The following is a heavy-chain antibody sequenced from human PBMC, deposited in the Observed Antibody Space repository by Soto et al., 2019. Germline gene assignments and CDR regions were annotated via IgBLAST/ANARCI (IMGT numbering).Heavy chain of an antibody. CDR3: AKRGILGAQGMAYFDL. J-gene: IGHJ2*01. V-gene: IGHV3-30*18. CDR1: GFTFNTYA. Sequence: QVQLMESGGGVVQPVRSLRLSCAASGFTFNTYAMHWVRQAPGKGLEWVAVITPDGTEQYYADSVKGRFTISRDNSKNTLYLQMNSLGLEDMSIYHCAKRGILGAQGMAYFDLWGRGTLVTVSS. CDR2: ITPDGTEQ. D-gene: IGHD1-26*01.